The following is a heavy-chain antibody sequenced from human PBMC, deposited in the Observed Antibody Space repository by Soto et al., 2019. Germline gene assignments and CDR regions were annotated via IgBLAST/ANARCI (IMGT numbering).Heavy chain of an antibody. J-gene: IGHJ6*03. CDR2: IYYSGST. V-gene: IGHV4-39*01. CDR3: ARHEYSSGWTVHYYYMDV. CDR1: GGSISSSSYY. Sequence: QLQLQESGPGLVKPSETLSLTCTVSGGSISSSSYYWGWIRQPPGKGLEWIGSIYYSGSTYYNPSLKSRVTISVDTSKNQFSLKLSSVTAADTAVYYCARHEYSSGWTVHYYYMDVWGKGTTVTVSS. D-gene: IGHD6-19*01.